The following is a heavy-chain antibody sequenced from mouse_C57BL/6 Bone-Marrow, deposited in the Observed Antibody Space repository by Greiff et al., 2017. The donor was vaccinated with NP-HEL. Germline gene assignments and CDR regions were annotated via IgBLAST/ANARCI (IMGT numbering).Heavy chain of an antibody. V-gene: IGHV1-82*01. J-gene: IGHJ3*01. CDR3: ARYYYDYDPFAY. Sequence: VQLQQPGAELVKPGASVKLSCKASGYALSSSWMNWVKQRPGKGLEWIGRIYPGDGDTNYNGKFKGKATLTADKSSSTAYLQLSNLTSEDSAVYFCARYYYDYDPFAYWGQGTLVTVSA. D-gene: IGHD2-4*01. CDR2: IYPGDGDT. CDR1: GYALSSSW.